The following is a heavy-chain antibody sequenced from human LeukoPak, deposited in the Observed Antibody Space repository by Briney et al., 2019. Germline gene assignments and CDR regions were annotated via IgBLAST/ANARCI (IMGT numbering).Heavy chain of an antibody. D-gene: IGHD3-10*01. CDR2: INHSGST. J-gene: IGHJ4*02. CDR3: ARRFGYGSGSYYGY. CDR1: GGSINSSSYY. V-gene: IGHV4-39*07. Sequence: PSETLSLTCAVSGGSINSSSYYWSWIRQPPGKGLEWIGEINHSGSTNYNPSLKSRVTISVDTSKNQFSLKLSSVTAADTAVYYCARRFGYGSGSYYGYWGQGTLVTVSS.